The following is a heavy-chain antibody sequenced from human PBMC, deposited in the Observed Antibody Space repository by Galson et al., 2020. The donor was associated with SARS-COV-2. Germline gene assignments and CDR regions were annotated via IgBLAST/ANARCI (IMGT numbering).Heavy chain of an antibody. D-gene: IGHD6-19*01. CDR3: AKILAVAGTGDY. CDR1: GFTFSSYG. J-gene: IGHJ4*02. V-gene: IGHV3-30*18. Sequence: QLGESLKISCAASGFTFSSYGMHWVRQAPGKGLEWVAVISYDGSNKYYADSVNGRFTISRDNSKNTLYLQMNSLRAEDTAVYYCAKILAVAGTGDYWGQGTLVTVSS. CDR2: ISYDGSNK.